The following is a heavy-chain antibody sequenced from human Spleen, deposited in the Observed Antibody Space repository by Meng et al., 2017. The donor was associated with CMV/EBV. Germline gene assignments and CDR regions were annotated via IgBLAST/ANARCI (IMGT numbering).Heavy chain of an antibody. CDR3: ARTDGQYFDF. D-gene: IGHD2-8*01. J-gene: IGHJ4*02. CDR2: IYYDGST. Sequence: SETLSLTCTVSGGSISNNISYWGWIRQPPGKGLEWIGNIYYDGSTYYNSSLKSRLTISVDTSNNQLSLKLTSVTAADTAVYYRARTDGQYFDFWGQGTLVTVSS. CDR1: GGSISNNISY. V-gene: IGHV4-39*01.